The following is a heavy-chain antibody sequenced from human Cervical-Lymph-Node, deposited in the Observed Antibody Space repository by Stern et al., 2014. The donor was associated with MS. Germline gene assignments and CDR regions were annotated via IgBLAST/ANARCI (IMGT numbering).Heavy chain of an antibody. D-gene: IGHD3-16*01. CDR3: ARSDRLWGSFDY. CDR1: GASISTVGYY. J-gene: IGHJ4*02. CDR2: ISFIGST. Sequence: VQLEESGPGLVKPSQTLSLTCTVSGASISTVGYYWSWIRQRPGKGLEWIGFISFIGSTYYNPSLKSRVSISVDTSKNQFSLNLSSVTAADTALYYCARSDRLWGSFDYWGQGTLVAVSS. V-gene: IGHV4-31*03.